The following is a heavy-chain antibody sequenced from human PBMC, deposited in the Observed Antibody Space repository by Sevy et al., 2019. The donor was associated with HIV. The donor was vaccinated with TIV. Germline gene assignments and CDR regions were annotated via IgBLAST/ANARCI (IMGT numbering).Heavy chain of an antibody. J-gene: IGHJ6*03. D-gene: IGHD2-15*01. V-gene: IGHV3-64*01. CDR1: GFTFSSYA. Sequence: GGSLRLSCAASGFTFSSYAMHWVRQAPGKGLEYVSAISSNGGSTYYANSVKGRFTISRDNSKNTLYLQMGSLGAEDMAVYYCARAWGYCSGGSCYSHYYYYYMDVWGKGTTVTVSS. CDR2: ISSNGGST. CDR3: ARAWGYCSGGSCYSHYYYYYMDV.